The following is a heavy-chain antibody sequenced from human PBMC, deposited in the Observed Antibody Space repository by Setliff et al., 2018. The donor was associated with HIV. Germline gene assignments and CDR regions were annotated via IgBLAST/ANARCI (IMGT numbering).Heavy chain of an antibody. J-gene: IGHJ4*02. CDR3: ARVRGRGYYTLLYYFDD. CDR2: ITSAGTI. D-gene: IGHD3-3*01. V-gene: IGHV3-11*01. CDR1: EFTFSDYS. Sequence: LRLSCTASEFTFSDYSMSWVRQAPGKGLEWVSYITSAGTIYYADSAKGRFTISRDNAKNSLYLQMNSLRAEDTAVYYCARVRGRGYYTLLYYFDDWGQGTLVTVSS.